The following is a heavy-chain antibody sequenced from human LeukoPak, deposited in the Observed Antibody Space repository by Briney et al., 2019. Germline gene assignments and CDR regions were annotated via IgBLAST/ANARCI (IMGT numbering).Heavy chain of an antibody. Sequence: ASVKVSYKASGYTFTSYGISWVRQAPGQGLEWMGWISAYNGNTNYAQKLQGRVTMTTDTSTSTAYMELRSLRSDDTAVYYCATVTVAGSFDYWGQGTLVTVSS. D-gene: IGHD6-19*01. V-gene: IGHV1-18*01. J-gene: IGHJ4*02. CDR2: ISAYNGNT. CDR3: ATVTVAGSFDY. CDR1: GYTFTSYG.